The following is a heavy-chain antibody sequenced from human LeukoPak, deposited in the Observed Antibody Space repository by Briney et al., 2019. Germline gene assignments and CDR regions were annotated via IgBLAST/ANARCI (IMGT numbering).Heavy chain of an antibody. CDR2: ISSSSSTI. J-gene: IGHJ4*02. Sequence: GGSLRLSCAASGFTFSSYSMNWVRQAPGKGLEWVSYISSSSSTIYYADSVKGRFTISRDNAKNSLYLQMNSLRAEDTAVYYCARYEYYDSSGYSNVWGQGTLVTVSS. CDR1: GFTFSSYS. D-gene: IGHD3-22*01. CDR3: ARYEYYDSSGYSNV. V-gene: IGHV3-48*01.